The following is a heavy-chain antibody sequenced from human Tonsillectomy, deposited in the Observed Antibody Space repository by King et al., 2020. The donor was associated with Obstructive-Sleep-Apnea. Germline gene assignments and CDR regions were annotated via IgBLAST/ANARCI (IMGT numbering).Heavy chain of an antibody. Sequence: VQLVESGGGLVQPGGSLRLSCAASGFTFSSYSMNWVRQAPGKGLEWVSYISSSSSTIYYADSVKGRFTISRDNAKNSLYLQMNSLRAEDTAGYYWARDRGDYYDSSGYYSVEDYWGQGTLVTVSS. CDR1: GFTFSSYS. J-gene: IGHJ4*02. CDR3: ARDRGDYYDSSGYYSVEDY. D-gene: IGHD3-22*01. V-gene: IGHV3-48*04. CDR2: ISSSSSTI.